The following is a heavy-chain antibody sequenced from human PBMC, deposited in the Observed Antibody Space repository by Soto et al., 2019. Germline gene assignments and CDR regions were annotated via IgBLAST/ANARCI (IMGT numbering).Heavy chain of an antibody. D-gene: IGHD3-3*01. Sequence: PSETLSLTCTVSGGSISSGGYYWSWIRQHPGKGLEWIGYIYYSGSTYYNPSLKSRVTISVDTSKNQFSLKLSSVTAADTAVYYCARAQTLFGVITVFDYWGQGTLVTVSS. CDR3: ARAQTLFGVITVFDY. V-gene: IGHV4-31*03. CDR1: GGSISSGGYY. CDR2: IYYSGST. J-gene: IGHJ4*02.